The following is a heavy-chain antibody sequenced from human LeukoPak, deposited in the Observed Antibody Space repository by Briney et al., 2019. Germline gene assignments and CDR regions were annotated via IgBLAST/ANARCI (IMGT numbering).Heavy chain of an antibody. Sequence: SETLSLTCTVSGDSISRYYWSWIRQPAGKGLEWIGRIYNGGIITYNPSLKSRVTMSIDTSKNQFSLKLSSVTAADTAVYYCARGIAAAGTFLVSYAFDIWGQGTMVTVSS. V-gene: IGHV4-4*07. CDR1: GDSISRYY. CDR2: IYNGGII. D-gene: IGHD6-13*01. CDR3: ARGIAAAGTFLVSYAFDI. J-gene: IGHJ3*02.